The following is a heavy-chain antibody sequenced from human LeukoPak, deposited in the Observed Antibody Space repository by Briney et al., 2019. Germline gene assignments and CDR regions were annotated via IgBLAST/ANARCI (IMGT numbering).Heavy chain of an antibody. J-gene: IGHJ4*02. CDR1: GYTFTSYA. CDR2: INAGNGNT. CDR3: ARSPPTVVTEFDY. V-gene: IGHV1-3*01. D-gene: IGHD4-23*01. Sequence: ASVKVSCKASGYTFTSYAMHWVRQAPGQRLEWMGWINAGNGNTKYSQKFQGRVTITRDTSASTAYMELSSLRSEDTAVYYCARSPPTVVTEFDYWGQGTLVTVSS.